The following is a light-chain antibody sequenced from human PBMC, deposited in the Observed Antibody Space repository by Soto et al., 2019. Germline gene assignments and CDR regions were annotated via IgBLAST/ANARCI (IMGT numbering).Light chain of an antibody. Sequence: GDRVTITCRASQTVRNNLNWYQQKPGKAPELLIYAASTLEPGVPSRFRGSGSGTDFTLTISSLQPDDFATYYCQHYNSYSEAFGQGTKVELK. CDR2: AAS. V-gene: IGKV1-5*01. J-gene: IGKJ1*01. CDR1: QTVRNN. CDR3: QHYNSYSEA.